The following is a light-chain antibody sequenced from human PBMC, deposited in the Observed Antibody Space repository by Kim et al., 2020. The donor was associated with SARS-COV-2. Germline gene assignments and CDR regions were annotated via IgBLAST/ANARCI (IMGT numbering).Light chain of an antibody. CDR2: DVI. J-gene: IGLJ1*01. V-gene: IGLV2-14*03. CDR1: SSDIGNYNY. Sequence: GRSITISCTGTSSDIGNYNYVSWFQQHPGKTPRVLIYDVINRPSGVSNRFSASKSGNTASLTISGLQAEDEADYYCNSYTTSSTWVFGTGTKVTVL. CDR3: NSYTTSSTWV.